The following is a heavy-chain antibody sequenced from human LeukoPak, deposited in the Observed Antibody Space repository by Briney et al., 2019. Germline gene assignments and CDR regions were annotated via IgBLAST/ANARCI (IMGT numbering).Heavy chain of an antibody. CDR2: INHSGST. D-gene: IGHD2-15*01. CDR1: GGSFSGYY. Sequence: SETLSLTCAVYGGSFSGYYWSWIRQPPGKGLEWIGEINHSGSTNYNPSLKSRVTISVGTSKNQFSLKLSSVTAADTAVYYCARGKEVVVAATDYYYYGMDVWGKGTTVTVSS. J-gene: IGHJ6*04. V-gene: IGHV4-34*01. CDR3: ARGKEVVVAATDYYYYGMDV.